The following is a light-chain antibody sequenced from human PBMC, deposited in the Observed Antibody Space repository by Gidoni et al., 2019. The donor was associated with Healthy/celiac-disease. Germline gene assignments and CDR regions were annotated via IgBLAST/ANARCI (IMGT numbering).Light chain of an antibody. CDR1: QSVSSY. CDR3: QQRSNWPPGLT. CDR2: DAS. J-gene: IGKJ4*01. V-gene: IGKV3-11*01. Sequence: DIVLTQSPATLSLSPGERATLSCRASQSVSSYLAWSQQKPGQAPRLLIYDASNRATGIPARFSGSGSGTDFTLTISSLEPEDFAVYYCQQRSNWPPGLTFGGGTKVEIK.